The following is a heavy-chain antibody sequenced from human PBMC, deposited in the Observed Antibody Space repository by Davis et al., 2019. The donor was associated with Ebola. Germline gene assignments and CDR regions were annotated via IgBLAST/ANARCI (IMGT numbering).Heavy chain of an antibody. D-gene: IGHD3-16*02. CDR2: IKQDGSEK. V-gene: IGHV3-7*01. CDR3: AKGPLSYFDY. J-gene: IGHJ4*02. CDR1: GFTFSSYS. Sequence: GGSLRLSCAASGFTFSSYSMNWVRQAPGKGLEWVANIKQDGSEKYYVDSVKGRFTISRDNAKNSLYLQMNSLRDEDTAVYYCAKGPLSYFDYWGQGTLVTVSS.